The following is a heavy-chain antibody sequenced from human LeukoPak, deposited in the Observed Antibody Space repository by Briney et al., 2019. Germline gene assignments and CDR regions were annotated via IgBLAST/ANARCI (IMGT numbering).Heavy chain of an antibody. CDR1: GGSISNSSYY. CDR2: INQSGST. V-gene: IGHV4-39*02. Sequence: SETLSLTCTVSGGSISNSSYYWGWIRQPPGNGLEWIGEINQSGSTNYNPSLKSRITISVDTSKNHFSLKLTSVTAADTAVYYCARLQPRQGWFDPWGQGTLVTVSS. CDR3: ARLQPRQGWFDP. J-gene: IGHJ5*02.